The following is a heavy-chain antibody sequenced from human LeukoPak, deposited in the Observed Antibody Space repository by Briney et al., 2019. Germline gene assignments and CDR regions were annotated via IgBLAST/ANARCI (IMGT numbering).Heavy chain of an antibody. V-gene: IGHV4-59*12. CDR2: IYYTGST. D-gene: IGHD2-15*01. J-gene: IGHJ4*02. Sequence: SEPLSLTCTVSGASISSFYWSWVRQSPGKGLEWIGHIYYTGSTSYNPSLKSRVTISVDTSKNQFSLRLSSVTAADTAVYYCATLGGYCSGGSCFSRYYFDYWGQGTLVTVSS. CDR1: GASISSFY. CDR3: ATLGGYCSGGSCFSRYYFDY.